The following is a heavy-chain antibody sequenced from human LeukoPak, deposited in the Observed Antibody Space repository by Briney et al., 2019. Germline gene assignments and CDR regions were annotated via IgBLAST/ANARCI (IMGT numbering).Heavy chain of an antibody. Sequence: SETLSLTCTVPGGSISRYYWSWIRQPPGKGLEWIGYIYYSGSTNYNPSLKSRVTISVDTSKNQFSLKLSSVTAADTDVYYCAARRYCSSTSCYLGHYGMDVWGQGTTVTVSS. V-gene: IGHV4-59*01. CDR3: AARRYCSSTSCYLGHYGMDV. J-gene: IGHJ6*02. CDR2: IYYSGST. CDR1: GGSISRYY. D-gene: IGHD2-2*01.